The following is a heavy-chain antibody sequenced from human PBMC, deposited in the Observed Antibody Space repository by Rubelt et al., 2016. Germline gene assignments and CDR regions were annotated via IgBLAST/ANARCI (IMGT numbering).Heavy chain of an antibody. D-gene: IGHD4-23*01. Sequence: VQLVESGGGVVQPGRSLRLSCAASGFTFSSYGMHWVRQAPGKGLEWVAVIWYDGSNKYYADSVKGRVTSPRDNSKKTLYLQMNSLRVEDTAVYYCARDGDYGGNRRMGYWGQGTLVTVSS. CDR2: IWYDGSNK. J-gene: IGHJ4*02. V-gene: IGHV3-33*01. CDR3: ARDGDYGGNRRMGY. CDR1: GFTFSSYG.